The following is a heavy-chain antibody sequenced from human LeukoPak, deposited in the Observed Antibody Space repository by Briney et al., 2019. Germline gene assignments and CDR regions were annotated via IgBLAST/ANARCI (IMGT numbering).Heavy chain of an antibody. Sequence: GESLKISCKGSGYSLTNYWIGWVRQMPGKGLEWMGIIYPGDSDTRYSPSFQGQVTISADKSISTAYLQWSSLRASDTPMYYCARRAYCGGDCYAADYWGQGTLLTVSS. J-gene: IGHJ4*02. D-gene: IGHD2-21*02. CDR2: IYPGDSDT. CDR1: GYSLTNYW. CDR3: ARRAYCGGDCYAADY. V-gene: IGHV5-51*01.